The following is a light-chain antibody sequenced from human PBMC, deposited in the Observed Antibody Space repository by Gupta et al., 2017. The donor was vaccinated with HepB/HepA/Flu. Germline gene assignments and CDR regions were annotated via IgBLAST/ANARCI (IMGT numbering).Light chain of an antibody. J-gene: IGLJ3*02. CDR3: SSWDDSLKGWV. V-gene: IGLV1-44*01. CDR2: TNN. Sequence: QSVLPQPPSASGTPGQRATISCSGSSSNIGSNSVHWYQQLPGTAPNLLMYTNNQRPAGVPDRFTGSNSVTSASLAISGLQSEDEADYYCSSWDDSLKGWVFGGGTKLTVL. CDR1: SSNIGSNS.